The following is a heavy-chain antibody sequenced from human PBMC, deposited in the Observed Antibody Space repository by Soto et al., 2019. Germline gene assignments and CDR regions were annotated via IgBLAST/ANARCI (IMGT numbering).Heavy chain of an antibody. CDR1: GYTFTSYY. J-gene: IGHJ4*02. V-gene: IGHV1-46*01. CDR3: ARAYSGSTSPDY. D-gene: IGHD6-6*01. Sequence: SVKVSCKASGYTFTSYYLYWVRQAPGQGLEWMGIINPSGGSTSYAQKFQGRVTMTRDTSTSTVYMELSSLRSEDTAVYYCARAYSGSTSPDYWGQGTLVTVSS. CDR2: INPSGGST.